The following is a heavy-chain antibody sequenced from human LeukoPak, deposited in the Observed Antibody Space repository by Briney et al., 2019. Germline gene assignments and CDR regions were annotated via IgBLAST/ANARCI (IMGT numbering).Heavy chain of an antibody. Sequence: ASVKVSCKASGYTFTSYYMHWVRQAPGQGLEWMGIINPSGGSTSYAQKFQGRVTMTRDMSTSTVYMELSSLRSEDTAVYYCAKALLWFGETRNGNAFDIWGQGTMVTVSS. CDR3: AKALLWFGETRNGNAFDI. V-gene: IGHV1-46*01. D-gene: IGHD3-10*01. J-gene: IGHJ3*02. CDR1: GYTFTSYY. CDR2: INPSGGST.